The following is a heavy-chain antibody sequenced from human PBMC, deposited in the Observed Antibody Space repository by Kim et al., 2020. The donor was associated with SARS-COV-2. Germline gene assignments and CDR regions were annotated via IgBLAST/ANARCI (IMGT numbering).Heavy chain of an antibody. Sequence: SVKGQFTTPTDKSKNTLYLQMRSLRAEETAVYYCARDAEYYGSENAFDIWGQGTMVTVSS. CDR3: ARDAEYYGSENAFDI. V-gene: IGHV3-30*07. D-gene: IGHD3-10*01. J-gene: IGHJ3*02.